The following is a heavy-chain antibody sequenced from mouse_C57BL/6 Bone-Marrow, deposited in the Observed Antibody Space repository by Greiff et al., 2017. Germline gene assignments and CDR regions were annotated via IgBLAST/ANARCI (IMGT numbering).Heavy chain of an antibody. J-gene: IGHJ1*03. D-gene: IGHD1-1*01. Sequence: QVQLQQPGAELVRPGTSVKLSCKASGYTFTSYWMHWVKQRPGQGLEWIGVIDPSDSYTNYNQKFKGKATLTVDTSSSTAYMQLSSLTSEDSAVYDCERCYYGSSYVDWYFDVWGTGTTVTVSS. CDR1: GYTFTSYW. V-gene: IGHV1-59*01. CDR3: ERCYYGSSYVDWYFDV. CDR2: IDPSDSYT.